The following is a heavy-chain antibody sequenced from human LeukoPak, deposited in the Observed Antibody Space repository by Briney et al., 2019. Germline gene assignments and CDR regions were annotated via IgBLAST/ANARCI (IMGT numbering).Heavy chain of an antibody. Sequence: SVKVSCKASGGTFISYAISWVRQAPGQGLEWMGRIIPIFGTANYAQKFQGRVTITTDESTSTAYMELSSLRSEDTAVYYCAREDSMIVVAGFDYWGQGTLVTVSS. J-gene: IGHJ4*02. D-gene: IGHD3-22*01. CDR2: IIPIFGTA. V-gene: IGHV1-69*05. CDR1: GGTFISYA. CDR3: AREDSMIVVAGFDY.